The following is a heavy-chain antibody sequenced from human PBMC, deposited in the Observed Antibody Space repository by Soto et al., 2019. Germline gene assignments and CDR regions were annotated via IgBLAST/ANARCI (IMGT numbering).Heavy chain of an antibody. Sequence: GGSLRLSCAASGFTFSSYGMHWVRQAPGKGLEWVAVISYDGSNKYYADSVKGRFTISRDNSKNTLYLQMNSLRAEDTAVYYCAKRKAAAGHYYYYYGMDVWGQGTTVTVSS. V-gene: IGHV3-30*18. J-gene: IGHJ6*02. D-gene: IGHD6-13*01. CDR1: GFTFSSYG. CDR3: AKRKAAAGHYYYYYGMDV. CDR2: ISYDGSNK.